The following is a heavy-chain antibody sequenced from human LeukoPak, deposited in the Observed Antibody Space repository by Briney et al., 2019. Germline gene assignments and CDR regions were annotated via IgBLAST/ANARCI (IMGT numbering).Heavy chain of an antibody. CDR1: GFIFSSYT. J-gene: IGHJ4*02. Sequence: PGGSLRLPCAASGFIFSSYTMSWVRPAPGKGLEWVSSISGDGGATYYADSVKGRFNVSRDNSKNTMYLQMNSLRAEDTAVYYCAKDYRSGWFATFGYWGQGTLVTVSS. CDR3: AKDYRSGWFATFGY. V-gene: IGHV3-23*01. CDR2: ISGDGGAT. D-gene: IGHD6-19*01.